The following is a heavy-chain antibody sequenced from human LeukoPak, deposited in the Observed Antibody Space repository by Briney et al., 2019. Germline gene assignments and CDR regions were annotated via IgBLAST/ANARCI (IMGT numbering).Heavy chain of an antibody. J-gene: IGHJ1*01. V-gene: IGHV3-74*01. CDR3: ERGPGSGGGYYVGAF. D-gene: IGHD3-16*01. Sequence: PGGSLRLSCAASGFTFSSHLMHWVRQAPGKGLVWVSRISSDGTYTNYADSVRGRFTISRDNAKNTLYLQMNSLRAEDTAVYYCERGPGSGGGYYVGAFWGRGPRVTVPS. CDR2: ISSDGTYT. CDR1: GFTFSSHL.